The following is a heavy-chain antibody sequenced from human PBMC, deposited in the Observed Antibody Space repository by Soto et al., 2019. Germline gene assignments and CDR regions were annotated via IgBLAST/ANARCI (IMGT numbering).Heavy chain of an antibody. CDR3: ANKMYSSSPYFDY. D-gene: IGHD6-6*01. CDR1: GGSISSGGYS. CDR2: IYHSGST. V-gene: IGHV4-30-2*01. Sequence: QLQLQESGSGLVKPSQTLSLTCAVSGGSISSGGYSWSWIRQPPGKGLEWIGEIYHSGSTNYNPSLKSRVTISVDKSKNQFSLKLSSVTAADTAVYYCANKMYSSSPYFDYWGQGTLVTVSS. J-gene: IGHJ4*02.